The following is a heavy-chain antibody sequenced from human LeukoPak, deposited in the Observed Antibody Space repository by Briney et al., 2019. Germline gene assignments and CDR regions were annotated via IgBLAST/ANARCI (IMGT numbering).Heavy chain of an antibody. CDR2: IWYDGSNK. CDR3: ARVNEGAFDI. Sequence: GGSLRLSCAASGFTFSSYGMHWVRQAPGMGLEWVAVIWYDGSNKYYADSVKGRFTISRDNSKNTLYLQMNSLRAEDTAVYYCARVNEGAFDIWGQGTMVTVSS. CDR1: GFTFSSYG. V-gene: IGHV3-33*01. J-gene: IGHJ3*02. D-gene: IGHD1-1*01.